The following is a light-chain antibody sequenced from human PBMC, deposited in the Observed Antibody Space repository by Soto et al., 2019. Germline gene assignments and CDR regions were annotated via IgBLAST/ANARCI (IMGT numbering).Light chain of an antibody. V-gene: IGLV2-14*01. J-gene: IGLJ1*01. Sequence: QSALTQPAPVSGSPVQSITISCTGTSSDVGGYNYVSWYQQHPGKAPKLMIYDVSNRPSGVSNRFSGSKSGNTASLTISGLQAEDEADYYCSSYTSSSTYVFGSGTKLTVL. CDR1: SSDVGGYNY. CDR2: DVS. CDR3: SSYTSSSTYV.